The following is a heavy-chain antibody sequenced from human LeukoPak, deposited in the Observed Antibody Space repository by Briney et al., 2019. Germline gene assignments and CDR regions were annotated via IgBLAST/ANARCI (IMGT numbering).Heavy chain of an antibody. CDR1: GFTFNNYA. CDR2: ITGSGNSI. V-gene: IGHV3-23*01. Sequence: GGSLRLSCAASGFTFNNYAMSWVRQAPGKGLEWVAGITGSGNSINYADSVRGRFTISRDNSKNTVYLQMTSLRVEDTAVYYCAKGVGSGWTHDWYFDLWGRGTLVTVSS. D-gene: IGHD6-19*01. J-gene: IGHJ2*01. CDR3: AKGVGSGWTHDWYFDL.